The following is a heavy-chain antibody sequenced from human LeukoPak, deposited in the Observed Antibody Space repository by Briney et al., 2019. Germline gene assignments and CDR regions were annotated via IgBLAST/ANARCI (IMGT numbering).Heavy chain of an antibody. J-gene: IGHJ6*03. V-gene: IGHV4-59*12. Sequence: PSETLSLTCTVSGGSISSYYWSWIRQPPGKGLEWIGYIYYSGSTNYNPSLKSRVTISVDTSKNQFSLKLSSVTAADTAVYYCARVCSSTSCYSSYYYMDVWGKGTTVTVSS. CDR2: IYYSGST. D-gene: IGHD2-2*02. CDR1: GGSISSYY. CDR3: ARVCSSTSCYSSYYYMDV.